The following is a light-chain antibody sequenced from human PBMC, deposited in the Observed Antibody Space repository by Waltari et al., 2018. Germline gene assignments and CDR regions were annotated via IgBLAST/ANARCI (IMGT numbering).Light chain of an antibody. CDR2: DVS. V-gene: IGLV2-14*03. J-gene: IGLJ2*01. CDR3: SSYTSGVTHVI. Sequence: QSALTQPASVSGSPGQTITISCTGTSNDVGGYHYVSWYQQHPGKAPKLIIYDVSNRPSGISHRFSGSKSGNTASLTVSGLQAEDDGDYFCSSYTSGVTHVIFGGVTKLTVL. CDR1: SNDVGGYHY.